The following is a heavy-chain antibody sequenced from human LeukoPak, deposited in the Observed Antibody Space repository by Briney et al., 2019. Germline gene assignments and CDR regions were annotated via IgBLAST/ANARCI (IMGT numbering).Heavy chain of an antibody. D-gene: IGHD6-13*01. Sequence: PPGGSLRLSCAASGFTVSSNYMSWVRQAPGKGLEWVSAISGSGGSTYYADSVKGRFTISRDNSKNTLYLQMNSLRAEDTAVYYCAKDRATGYSSSWPISYAFDIWGQGTLVTVSS. J-gene: IGHJ4*02. CDR1: GFTVSSNY. CDR2: ISGSGGST. CDR3: AKDRATGYSSSWPISYAFDI. V-gene: IGHV3-23*01.